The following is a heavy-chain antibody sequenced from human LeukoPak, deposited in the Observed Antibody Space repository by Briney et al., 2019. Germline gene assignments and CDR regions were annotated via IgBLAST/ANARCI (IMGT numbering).Heavy chain of an antibody. J-gene: IGHJ4*02. CDR2: INSEGTTT. CDR1: GFTFSTSW. D-gene: IGHD3-10*01. Sequence: GGSLRLSCAASGFTFSTSWMHWVRQAPGKGLVWVSQINSEGTTTSYAGSVKGRFTVSRDNAKNTLYLEMNSLRAEDTAVYYCASMGGSQGDYWGQGTLVTVSS. CDR3: ASMGGSQGDY. V-gene: IGHV3-74*03.